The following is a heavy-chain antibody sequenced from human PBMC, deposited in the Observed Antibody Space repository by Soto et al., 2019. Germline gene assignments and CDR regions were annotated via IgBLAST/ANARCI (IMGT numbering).Heavy chain of an antibody. D-gene: IGHD3-10*01. CDR3: ARHRIEVVWRGFDF. CDR1: PSSISFTHSY. Sequence: ETLSLTFTGSPSSISFTHSYWGWIRQPPGKGLQWIGSSSYNGGTFYNPSLKGRVVISFDTSKKQSSLQVTSVTAADTAVYFCARHRIEVVWRGFDFWGQGSPVTVSS. CDR2: SSYNGGT. V-gene: IGHV4-39*01. J-gene: IGHJ4*02.